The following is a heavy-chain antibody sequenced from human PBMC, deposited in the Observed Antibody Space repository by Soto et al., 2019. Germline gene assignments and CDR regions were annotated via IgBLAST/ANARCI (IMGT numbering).Heavy chain of an antibody. CDR2: ITSAGSYI. D-gene: IGHD2-8*02. CDR3: ARGILGGVRIDYGMDV. Sequence: EVQLVESGGGLVKHGGSLRLSCAASGFTFSNYNMNWVRQPPGKGLEWVSSITSAGSYIYYAESLKGRVTISRDNAKNSLFLQMNSLRAEDTALYFCARGILGGVRIDYGMDVWGQGTTVTVSS. J-gene: IGHJ6*02. V-gene: IGHV3-21*01. CDR1: GFTFSNYN.